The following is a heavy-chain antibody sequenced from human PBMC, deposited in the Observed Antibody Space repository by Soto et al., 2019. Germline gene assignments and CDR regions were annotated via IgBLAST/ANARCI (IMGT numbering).Heavy chain of an antibody. V-gene: IGHV1-18*04. Sequence: ASVKVSCKSSGYTFTSYGVSWVRQAPLQGLEWLVCISVYTGNTKHAQKFQDRVTLTTEASTSTAYMELRSMRSDDTAVYHCARDSCNTDRCYTHHFDVWGQGTTVTFSS. D-gene: IGHD2-2*01. J-gene: IGHJ6*02. CDR1: GYTFTSYG. CDR3: ARDSCNTDRCYTHHFDV. CDR2: ISVYTGNT.